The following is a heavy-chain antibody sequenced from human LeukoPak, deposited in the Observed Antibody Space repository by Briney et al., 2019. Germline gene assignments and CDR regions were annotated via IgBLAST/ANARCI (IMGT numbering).Heavy chain of an antibody. CDR1: GFTFNDFA. Sequence: GGSLRLSCAASGFTFNDFAMTWVRQAPGKGLEWVSSIGDAGTYYADSVKGRFTISRDNSKNTVSLQMNSLRAEDTGVYYCARAPSEIVGYYPEYFRHWGQGTLVIVSS. V-gene: IGHV3-23*01. CDR3: ARAPSEIVGYYPEYFRH. CDR2: IGDAGT. D-gene: IGHD3-22*01. J-gene: IGHJ1*01.